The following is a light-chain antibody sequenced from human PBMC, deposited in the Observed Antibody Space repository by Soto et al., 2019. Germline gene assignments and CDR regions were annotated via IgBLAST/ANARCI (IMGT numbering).Light chain of an antibody. J-gene: IGLJ3*02. Sequence: QSALTQPASVSGSPGQSSTISCTGTSSDVVAYNYVSWYQQHPGKAPKLMIYEVSNRPSGVSDRFSRSRSGNTASLTISGLQAEDESDYYCISYTTSSTWVFGGGTKLTVL. V-gene: IGLV2-14*01. CDR1: SSDVVAYNY. CDR3: ISYTTSSTWV. CDR2: EVS.